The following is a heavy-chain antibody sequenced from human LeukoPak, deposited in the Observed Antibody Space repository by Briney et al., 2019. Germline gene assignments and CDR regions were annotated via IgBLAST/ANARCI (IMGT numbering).Heavy chain of an antibody. CDR3: AKRGHGDYLDYFDY. D-gene: IGHD4-17*01. J-gene: IGHJ4*02. CDR2: ISYDGSNK. V-gene: IGHV3-30*18. CDR1: GFTFSSYG. Sequence: PGGSLRLSCAASGFTFSSYGMHWVRQAPGKGLEWVAVISYDGSNKYYADSVKGRFTISRDNSKNTLYLQMNSLRAEDTAVYYCAKRGHGDYLDYFDYWGQGTLVTVSS.